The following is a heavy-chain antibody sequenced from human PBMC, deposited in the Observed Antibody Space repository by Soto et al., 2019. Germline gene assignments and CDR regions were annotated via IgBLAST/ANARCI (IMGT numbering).Heavy chain of an antibody. CDR1: NFTFSIYT. CDR2: IVSVGDQI. J-gene: IGHJ6*02. CDR3: HLWAWTVTKNYHYGADA. D-gene: IGHD1-1*01. V-gene: IGHV3-21*01. Sequence: GGSLRLSCAASNFTFSIYTMNWVRQAPGKGLEWVPSIVSVGDQIYYADSVKGRFTISRDSANHSLYLQMNSLRAEDTAVYYCHLWAWTVTKNYHYGADAWGQGTTVTVSS.